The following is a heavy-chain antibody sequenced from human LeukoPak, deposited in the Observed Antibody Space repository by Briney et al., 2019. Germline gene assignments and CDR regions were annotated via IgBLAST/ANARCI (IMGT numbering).Heavy chain of an antibody. CDR2: ISGSGASA. CDR1: GFTFSSYA. Sequence: PGGSLRLSCAASGFTFSSYAMSWVRQAPGKGLEWVSGISGSGASADYADSVKSRFTISRDNSRNTLFLQINSLRVEDTAVYYCAKCGVSTVSEFDYWGQRTLVTVSS. V-gene: IGHV3-23*01. J-gene: IGHJ4*02. CDR3: AKCGVSTVSEFDY. D-gene: IGHD4-17*01.